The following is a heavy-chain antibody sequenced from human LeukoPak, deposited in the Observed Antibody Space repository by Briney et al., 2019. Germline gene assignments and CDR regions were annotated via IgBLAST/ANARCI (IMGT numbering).Heavy chain of an antibody. D-gene: IGHD5-24*01. CDR1: GFTFSSYW. V-gene: IGHV3-74*01. J-gene: IGHJ4*02. CDR3: ARAFGYNSDFFDY. CDR2: INGDGRST. Sequence: GGSLRLSCAASGFTFSSYWMHWVRQAPGKGLVWVSRINGDGRSTRYADSVKGRFTISRDNAKDTLYLQMNNLRAEDTAVYYCARAFGYNSDFFDYWGQGTLVTVSS.